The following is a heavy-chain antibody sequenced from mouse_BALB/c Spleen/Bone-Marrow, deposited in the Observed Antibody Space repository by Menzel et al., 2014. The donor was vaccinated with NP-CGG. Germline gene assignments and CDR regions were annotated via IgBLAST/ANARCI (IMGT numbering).Heavy chain of an antibody. Sequence: SCMASGFTFTSYWIHWVKQRPGQGPEWIGEINPSNGRTNYNEKFKGKATLTVDTSSSTAYVDLSSLTAEDSAVYFCARHHGYAYYFDYWGQGTTLTVSS. CDR1: GFTFTSYW. CDR2: INPSNGRT. J-gene: IGHJ2*01. CDR3: ARHHGYAYYFDY. D-gene: IGHD2-14*01. V-gene: IGHV1S81*02.